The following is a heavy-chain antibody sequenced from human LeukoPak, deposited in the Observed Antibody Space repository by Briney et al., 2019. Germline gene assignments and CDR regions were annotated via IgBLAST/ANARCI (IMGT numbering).Heavy chain of an antibody. D-gene: IGHD4-11*01. CDR1: GGTSSSYA. CDR2: IIPIFGTA. Sequence: SVKVSCKASGGTSSSYAISWVRQAPGQGLEWMGGIIPIFGTANYAQKFQGRVTITADESTSTAYMELSSLRSEDTAVYHCARGLTNYYYMDVWGKGTTVTVSS. CDR3: ARGLTNYYYMDV. V-gene: IGHV1-69*13. J-gene: IGHJ6*03.